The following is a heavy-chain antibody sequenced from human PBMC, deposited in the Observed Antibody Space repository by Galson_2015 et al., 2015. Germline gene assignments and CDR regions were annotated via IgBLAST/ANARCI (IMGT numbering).Heavy chain of an antibody. CDR3: ARDTHDSGGRLDP. V-gene: IGHV3-48*03. Sequence: SLRLSCATSGFIFSDYEMNWVRQAPGKGPEWVSYINKVGDTAYYADSVKGRFTVSRDNAKNSLYLQMNSLRAEDSAVYYCARDTHDSGGRLDPWGQGTLVTVSS. D-gene: IGHD3-22*01. J-gene: IGHJ5*02. CDR1: GFIFSDYE. CDR2: INKVGDTA.